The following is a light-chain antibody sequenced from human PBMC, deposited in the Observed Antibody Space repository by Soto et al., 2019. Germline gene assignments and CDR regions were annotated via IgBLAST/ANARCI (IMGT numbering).Light chain of an antibody. CDR3: NSYTGTTSLLL. J-gene: IGLJ2*01. Sequence: QSALTQPASVSGSPGQSITISFTGTSSDVGGYNYVSWYQQHPGKAPKLMIYDVSNRPSGVSNRFSGSKSGNTASLTISGLQAEDEADYYCNSYTGTTSLLLFGGGTKLTVL. CDR2: DVS. CDR1: SSDVGGYNY. V-gene: IGLV2-14*01.